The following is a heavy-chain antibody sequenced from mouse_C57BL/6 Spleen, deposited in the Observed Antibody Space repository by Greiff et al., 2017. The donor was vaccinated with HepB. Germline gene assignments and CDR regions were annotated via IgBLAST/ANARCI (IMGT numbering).Heavy chain of an antibody. CDR2: IYPGSGST. CDR3: ARRRFTTVVDWYFDV. V-gene: IGHV1-55*01. D-gene: IGHD1-1*01. CDR1: GYTFTSYW. Sequence: VQLQQPGAELVKPGASVKMSCKASGYTFTSYWITWVKQRPGQGLEWIGDIYPGSGSTNYNEKFKSKATLTVDTSSSTAYMQLSSLTSEDSAVYYCARRRFTTVVDWYFDVWGTGTTVTVSS. J-gene: IGHJ1*03.